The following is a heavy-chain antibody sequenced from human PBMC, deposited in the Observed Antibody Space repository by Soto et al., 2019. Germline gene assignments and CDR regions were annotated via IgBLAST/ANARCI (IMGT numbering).Heavy chain of an antibody. Sequence: SVKVSCKASGFTFTSSAVQWVRQARGQRLEWIGWIVVGSGNTNYAQKFQERVTITRDMSTSTAYMELSSLRSEDTAMYYCAAERIAAYNNWFDPWGQGTLVTVSS. D-gene: IGHD6-6*01. J-gene: IGHJ5*02. CDR2: IVVGSGNT. V-gene: IGHV1-58*01. CDR1: GFTFTSSA. CDR3: AAERIAAYNNWFDP.